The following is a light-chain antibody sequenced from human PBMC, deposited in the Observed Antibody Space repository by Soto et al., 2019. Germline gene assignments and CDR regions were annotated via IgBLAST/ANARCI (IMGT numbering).Light chain of an antibody. CDR1: QSISSY. Sequence: DIQMTQSPATLSSSAGERVTITCRASQSISSYLKWYQQKPGNAPKLLIYAASSLQSGVPPRFSGSGSGTDFTLTISSLQPEDFATYHCQQSHSTPWTFGQGTKVEIK. CDR2: AAS. J-gene: IGKJ1*01. CDR3: QQSHSTPWT. V-gene: IGKV1-39*01.